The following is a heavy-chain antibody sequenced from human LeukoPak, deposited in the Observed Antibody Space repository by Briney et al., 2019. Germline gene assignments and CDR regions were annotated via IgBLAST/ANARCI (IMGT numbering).Heavy chain of an antibody. CDR3: ARDFGQDYGDYPRPIGDDFDI. J-gene: IGHJ3*02. V-gene: IGHV3-7*01. Sequence: GGPLRLSCAASGFTFSSYWMSWVRQAPGKGLEWVANIKQDGSEKYYVDSVKGRFTISRDNAKNSLYLQMNSLRAEDTAGYYCARDFGQDYGDYPRPIGDDFDIWGQGTMVTVSS. CDR1: GFTFSSYW. CDR2: IKQDGSEK. D-gene: IGHD4-17*01.